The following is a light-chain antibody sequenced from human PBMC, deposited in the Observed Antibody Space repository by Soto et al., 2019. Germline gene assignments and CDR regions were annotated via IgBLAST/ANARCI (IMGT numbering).Light chain of an antibody. V-gene: IGKV1-27*01. J-gene: IGKJ1*01. CDR3: QKYNSAPWT. CDR1: QGISNY. Sequence: DIQMTQSPSSLSASVGDRVTITCRASQGISNYLAWYQQKPGKVPKLLIHAASTLQSGVPSRFSGSGSGTDFTITISNLQPEDVATYYCQKYNSAPWTFGQGTKVEIK. CDR2: AAS.